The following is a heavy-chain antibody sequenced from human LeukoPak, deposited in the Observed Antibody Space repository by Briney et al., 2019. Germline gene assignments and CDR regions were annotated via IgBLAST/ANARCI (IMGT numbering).Heavy chain of an antibody. CDR2: VYYSGNT. V-gene: IGHV4-30-4*01. Sequence: SETLSLTCTVSGGSIISGDYYWSWLRQPPGKGLEWIGYVYYSGNTDYHSSLKSRVTISVDTSQNKFSLKLSSVTAADTATYYCARGGLWAYYFDSWGQGTLVTVSS. D-gene: IGHD3-16*01. CDR1: GGSIISGDYY. J-gene: IGHJ4*02. CDR3: ARGGLWAYYFDS.